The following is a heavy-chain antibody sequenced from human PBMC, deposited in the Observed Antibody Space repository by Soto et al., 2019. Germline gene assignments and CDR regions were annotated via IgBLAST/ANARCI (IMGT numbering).Heavy chain of an antibody. J-gene: IGHJ4*02. D-gene: IGHD3-22*01. CDR3: ARDSQNYDSGGYIFDY. Sequence: SETLSLTCTVSGGSISSGGYYWSWIRQHPGKGLEWIGYIYYSGSTYYNPSLKSRVTISVDTSKNQFSLKLSSVTAADTAVYYCARDSQNYDSGGYIFDYWGQGTLVTVSS. V-gene: IGHV4-31*03. CDR1: GGSISSGGYY. CDR2: IYYSGST.